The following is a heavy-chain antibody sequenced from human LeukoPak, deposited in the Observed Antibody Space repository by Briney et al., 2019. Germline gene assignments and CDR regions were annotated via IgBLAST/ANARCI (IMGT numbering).Heavy chain of an antibody. CDR3: ARVRSSGWNNWFDP. CDR2: TYYRSKWYN. V-gene: IGHV6-1*01. CDR1: GDSVSSNSAA. D-gene: IGHD6-19*01. Sequence: SQTLSLTCAISGDSVSSNSAAWNWIRQTPSRGLEWLGRTYYRSKWYNDYAVSVKSRITINPDTSKNQFSLQLNSVTPEDTAVYYFARVRSSGWNNWFDPWGQGTLVTVSS. J-gene: IGHJ5*02.